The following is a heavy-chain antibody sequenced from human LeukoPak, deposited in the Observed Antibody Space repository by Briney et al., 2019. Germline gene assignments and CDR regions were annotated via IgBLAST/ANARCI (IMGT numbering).Heavy chain of an antibody. CDR3: ARYGSGSTWFDP. Sequence: SESLSLTCTVSGGSISSDNYQWSWIRQPPGKGLEWSGYINYSGSTYYSPSLKSRVTISVDTSKNQFFLKLSSVTAADTAVYYCARYGSGSTWFDPWGQGTLVTVSS. J-gene: IGHJ5*02. CDR1: GGSISSDNYQ. D-gene: IGHD3-10*01. CDR2: INYSGST. V-gene: IGHV4-30-4*01.